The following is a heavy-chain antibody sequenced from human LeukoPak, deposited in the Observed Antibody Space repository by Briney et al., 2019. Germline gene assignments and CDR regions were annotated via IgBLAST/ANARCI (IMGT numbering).Heavy chain of an antibody. J-gene: IGHJ4*02. CDR2: ISCSGGST. Sequence: GGSLRLSCAATGFTFSSYAMSWVRQAPGKGLEWVSAISCSGGSTYYADSVKGRFTISRDNSKNTLYLQMNSLRAEDTAVYYCAKEGGDVLLWFGELLPRIYFDYWGQGTLVTVSS. CDR1: GFTFSSYA. D-gene: IGHD3-10*01. V-gene: IGHV3-23*01. CDR3: AKEGGDVLLWFGELLPRIYFDY.